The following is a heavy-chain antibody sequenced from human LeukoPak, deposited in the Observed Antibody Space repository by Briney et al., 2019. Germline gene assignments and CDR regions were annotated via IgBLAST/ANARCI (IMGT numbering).Heavy chain of an antibody. J-gene: IGHJ4*02. CDR2: ICTSGST. CDR1: GGSISSGSYY. Sequence: SQTLSLTCTVSGGSISSGSYYWSWIRQPAGKGLEWIGRICTSGSTNYNPSLKSRVTISLDTSKSQFSLKVRYVTAADTAVYYCARGLNDSWTGENYWGQGTLVTVSS. D-gene: IGHD3-3*01. CDR3: ARGLNDSWTGENY. V-gene: IGHV4-61*02.